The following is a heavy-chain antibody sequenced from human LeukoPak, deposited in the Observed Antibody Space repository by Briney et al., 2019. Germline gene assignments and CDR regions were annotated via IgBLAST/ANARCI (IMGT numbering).Heavy chain of an antibody. Sequence: GGSLRLSCAASGFTFSSYSMNWVRQAPGKGLEWVSSTSSSSSYIYYADSVKGRFTISRDNAKNSLYLQMNSLRAEDTAVYYCARDRRYYGSGSCQPVDYWGQGTLVTVSS. CDR2: TSSSSSYI. CDR1: GFTFSSYS. CDR3: ARDRRYYGSGSCQPVDY. J-gene: IGHJ4*02. D-gene: IGHD3-10*01. V-gene: IGHV3-21*01.